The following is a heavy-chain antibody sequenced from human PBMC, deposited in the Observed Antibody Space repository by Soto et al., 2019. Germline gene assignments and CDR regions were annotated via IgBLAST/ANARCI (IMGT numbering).Heavy chain of an antibody. Sequence: GGSLRLSCAASGFTFSNHAMNWVRQAPGKGLEWVSGIIGSGGTTYYADSVKGRFTISRDNSKNTLYLQMNSLRAEDTAVYYCAKSFMGFSYGKIDYWGQGTLVTVSS. D-gene: IGHD5-18*01. CDR3: AKSFMGFSYGKIDY. J-gene: IGHJ4*02. CDR2: IIGSGGTT. V-gene: IGHV3-23*01. CDR1: GFTFSNHA.